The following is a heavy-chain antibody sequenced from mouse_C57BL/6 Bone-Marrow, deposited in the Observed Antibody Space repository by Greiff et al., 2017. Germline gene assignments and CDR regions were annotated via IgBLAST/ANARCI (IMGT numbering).Heavy chain of an antibody. V-gene: IGHV14-4*01. Sequence: VQLQQSGAELVRPGASVKLSCTASGFNIKDDYIHWVKQRPEQGLEWIGWIDPEIGDTEYASKFQGKATITSDTSSNTAYLQLSSLPSEDTAVYYCSSFDGDYFDFWGPGTPLTVAS. CDR3: SSFDGDYFDF. J-gene: IGHJ2*01. CDR1: GFNIKDDY. CDR2: IDPEIGDT. D-gene: IGHD2-3*01.